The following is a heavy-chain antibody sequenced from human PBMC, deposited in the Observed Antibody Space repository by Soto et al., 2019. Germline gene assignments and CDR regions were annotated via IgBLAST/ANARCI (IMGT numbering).Heavy chain of an antibody. CDR3: ARDPSFFYSFGTAVAGSDY. Sequence: GGSLRLSCAASGFTFSSYWMSWVRQAPGKGLEWVANIKQDGSEKYYVDSVKGRFTISRDNAKNSLYLQMNSLRAEDTAVYYCARDPSFFYSFGTAVAGSDYWGQVNLVTVSS. J-gene: IGHJ4*02. CDR2: IKQDGSEK. D-gene: IGHD6-19*01. CDR1: GFTFSSYW. V-gene: IGHV3-7*05.